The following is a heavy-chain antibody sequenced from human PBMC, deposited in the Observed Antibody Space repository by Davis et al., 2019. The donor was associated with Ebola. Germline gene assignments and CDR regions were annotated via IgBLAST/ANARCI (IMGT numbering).Heavy chain of an antibody. CDR3: ASGWLRGYFDP. CDR2: TYYKSKWNY. CDR1: GDSVSTKSAG. D-gene: IGHD6-19*01. J-gene: IGHJ4*02. V-gene: IGHV6-1*01. Sequence: HSQTLSLTCAISGDSVSTKSAGWNWIRQSPSRGLEWLGRTYYKSKWNYDYAASVKSRIIINLDTAKNQLSLQLNSVTPEDTAVYYCASGWLRGYFDPWGQGTLVTVSS.